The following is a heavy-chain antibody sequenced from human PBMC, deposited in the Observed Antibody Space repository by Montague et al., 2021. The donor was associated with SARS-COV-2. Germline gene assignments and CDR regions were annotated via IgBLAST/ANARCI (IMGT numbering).Heavy chain of an antibody. CDR2: FYYSAGS. V-gene: IGHV4-61*03. CDR1: GASISPGSDY. Sequence: SETLSLTCTVSGASISPGSDYWTWIRQRPGRGLVWIGNFYYSAGSTYNPSLKRRVTISADTSKNPLSLTLKSVTASDTSVYYCARDRGDIYGGNSAWFDPWGQGTLVTVSS. D-gene: IGHD4-23*01. CDR3: ARDRGDIYGGNSAWFDP. J-gene: IGHJ5*02.